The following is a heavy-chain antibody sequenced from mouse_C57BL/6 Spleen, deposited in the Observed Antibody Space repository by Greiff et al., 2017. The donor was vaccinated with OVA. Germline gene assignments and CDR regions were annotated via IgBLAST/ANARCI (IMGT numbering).Heavy chain of an antibody. Sequence: VQLQQSGPELVKPGASVKISCKASGYTFTDYYMNWVKQSHGKSLEWIGDINPNNGGTSYNQKFKGKATLTVDKSSSTAYMELRSLTSEDSAVYYCARGGDLMIRYFAVWGTGTTVTVSS. CDR3: ARGGDLMIRYFAV. V-gene: IGHV1-26*01. CDR1: GYTFTDYY. D-gene: IGHD2-4*01. J-gene: IGHJ1*03. CDR2: INPNNGGT.